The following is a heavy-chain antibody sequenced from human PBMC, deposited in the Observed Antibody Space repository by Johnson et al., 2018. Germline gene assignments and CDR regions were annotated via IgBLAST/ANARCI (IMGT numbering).Heavy chain of an antibody. J-gene: IGHJ6*02. D-gene: IGHD3-3*01. V-gene: IGHV3-9*01. CDR3: ASATSYYYYGMDV. CDR1: GFTFDDYA. CDR2: ISWNSGSI. Sequence: EVQLVESGGGLVQPGRSLRLSCAASGFTFDDYAMHWVRQAPGKGLEWVSGISWNSGSIGYADSVKGRFTISRDNSKNTLYLQMNSLRAEDTAGYYCASATSYYYYGMDVWGQGTTVTVSS.